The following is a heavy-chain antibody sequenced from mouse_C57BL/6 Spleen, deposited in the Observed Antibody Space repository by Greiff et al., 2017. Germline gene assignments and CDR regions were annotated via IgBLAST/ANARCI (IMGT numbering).Heavy chain of an antibody. CDR2: LDPEDGDT. J-gene: IGHJ2*01. Sequence: VQLQQSGAELVKPGASVKLSCTASGFNIKDYYMHWVKQRTEQGLEWIGRLDPEDGDTKYAPKFQGKATITADTSSNTTYLLLSSLTSEDTAVDYCASDYYGSSYVPLAWWGQGTTVTVSS. D-gene: IGHD1-1*01. V-gene: IGHV14-2*01. CDR1: GFNIKDYY. CDR3: ASDYYGSSYVPLAW.